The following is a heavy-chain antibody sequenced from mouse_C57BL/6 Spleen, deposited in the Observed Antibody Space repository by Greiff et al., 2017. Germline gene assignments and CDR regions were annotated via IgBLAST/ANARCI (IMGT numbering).Heavy chain of an antibody. V-gene: IGHV1-76*01. J-gene: IGHJ1*03. Sequence: QVQLQQSGAELVRPGASVKLSCKASGYTFTDYYINWVKQRPGQGLEWIARIYPGSGNTYYNEKFKGKDTLTAEKSSSTAYMQLSSLTSEDSAVYFCARGREDNWYFDVWGTGTTVTVSS. CDR2: IYPGSGNT. CDR1: GYTFTDYY. D-gene: IGHD3-2*01. CDR3: ARGREDNWYFDV.